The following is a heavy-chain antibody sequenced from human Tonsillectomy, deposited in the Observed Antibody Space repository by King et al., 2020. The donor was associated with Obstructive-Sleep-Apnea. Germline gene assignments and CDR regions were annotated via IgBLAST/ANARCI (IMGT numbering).Heavy chain of an antibody. V-gene: IGHV3-23*04. D-gene: IGHD3-3*01. CDR1: GFTFNTFA. J-gene: IGHJ6*02. CDR3: AKQGGSSLGVIFYYYYGMDV. CDR2: ISGGGDDT. Sequence: VQLVESGGGLVQPGGSLTLSCAASGFTFNTFALSWVRQAPGTGLEWVSVISGGGDDTRYADSVKGRFTITRDNSANTLYLQMNSLRAEDTGVYYCAKQGGSSLGVIFYYYYGMDVWGQGTKVTVSS.